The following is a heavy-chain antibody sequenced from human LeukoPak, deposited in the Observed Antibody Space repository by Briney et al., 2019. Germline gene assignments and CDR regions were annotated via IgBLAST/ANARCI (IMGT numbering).Heavy chain of an antibody. D-gene: IGHD3-3*01. Sequence: PGGSLRLSCAASGFTFSSYAMHWVRQAPGKGLEWVAVISYDGSNKYCADSVKGRFTISRDNSKNTLYLQMNSLRAEDTAVYYCARGDFWYPNDYWGQGTLVTVSS. CDR2: ISYDGSNK. CDR1: GFTFSSYA. CDR3: ARGDFWYPNDY. V-gene: IGHV3-30-3*01. J-gene: IGHJ4*02.